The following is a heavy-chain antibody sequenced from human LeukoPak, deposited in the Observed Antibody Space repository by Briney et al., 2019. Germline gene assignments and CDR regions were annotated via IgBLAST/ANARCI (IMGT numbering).Heavy chain of an antibody. CDR2: IEEYGNEI. D-gene: IGHD3/OR15-3a*01. CDR3: ARPSFRTGSCFDH. V-gene: IGHV3-7*01. J-gene: IGHJ4*02. CDR1: GFTFSTYW. Sequence: GGSLRLSCAASGFTFSTYWMGWVRQAPGKGLEWVANIEEYGNEIHYVDSVKGRFTISRDNTKTSSYLQMNSLRVEDTAVYYCARPSFRTGSCFDHWGQGTLVTVSS.